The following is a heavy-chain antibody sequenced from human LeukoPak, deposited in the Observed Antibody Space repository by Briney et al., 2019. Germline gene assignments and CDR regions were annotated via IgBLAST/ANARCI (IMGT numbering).Heavy chain of an antibody. CDR1: GFTFSSYS. Sequence: GGSLSLSCAASGFTFSSYSMNWVRPAPGKGLEWVAIIKQDGSDKYSVDSVKGRFTISRDNAKNSLYLEMNSLRAEDTAVYYCARDSSDNFWSGFSLWGQGTLVTVSS. V-gene: IGHV3-7*01. CDR3: ARDSSDNFWSGFSL. D-gene: IGHD3-3*01. CDR2: IKQDGSDK. J-gene: IGHJ4*02.